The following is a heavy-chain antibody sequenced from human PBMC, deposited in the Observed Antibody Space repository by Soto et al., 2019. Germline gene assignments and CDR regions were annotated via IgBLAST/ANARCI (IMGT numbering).Heavy chain of an antibody. J-gene: IGHJ4*02. Sequence: KPSETLSLTCDVSGFSISSGYYWSWFLQAPGEGLEWIGSIYRSGNSYHNPSLETRLILSVDTSKNQFSLKLASVTAADTAIYYCAREKVGTTFFDNWGQGTQVTVSS. CDR3: AREKVGTTFFDN. D-gene: IGHD1-1*01. V-gene: IGHV4-38-2*02. CDR1: GFSISSGYY. CDR2: IYRSGNS.